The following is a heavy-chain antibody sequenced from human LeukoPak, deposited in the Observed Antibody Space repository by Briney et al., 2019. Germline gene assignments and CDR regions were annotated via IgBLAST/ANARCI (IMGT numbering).Heavy chain of an antibody. J-gene: IGHJ4*02. Sequence: GGSLRLSCAASGFTFSSYAMSWVRQAPGKGLEWVSAISGSGGSTYYADSVKGRFTISRDNSKNTLYLQMNSLRAEDTALYYCAKDRSGNYYAPYWGQGTLVTVSS. CDR1: GFTFSSYA. D-gene: IGHD3-10*01. CDR3: AKDRSGNYYAPY. V-gene: IGHV3-23*01. CDR2: ISGSGGST.